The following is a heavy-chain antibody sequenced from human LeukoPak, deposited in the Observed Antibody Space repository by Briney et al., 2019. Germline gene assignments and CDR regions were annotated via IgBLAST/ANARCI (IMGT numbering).Heavy chain of an antibody. CDR3: VRDKSNWNLREDY. V-gene: IGHV4-38-2*02. CDR1: AYSISSGYF. J-gene: IGHJ4*02. Sequence: PSETLSLTCTVSAYSISSGYFWGWIRQPPGKGLEWIGTIYYSGSTYYNPSLKSRVTISVDTSKNQFSLKLSSVTAADTAVYYCVRDKSNWNLREDYWGQGTLVTVSS. D-gene: IGHD1-20*01. CDR2: IYYSGST.